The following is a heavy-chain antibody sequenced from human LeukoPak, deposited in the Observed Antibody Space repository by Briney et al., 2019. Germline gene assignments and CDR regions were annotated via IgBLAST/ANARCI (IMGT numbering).Heavy chain of an antibody. CDR1: GGTFSSYA. D-gene: IGHD2-2*01. CDR2: VNPNSGDT. V-gene: IGHV1-2*06. Sequence: ASVKVSCKASGGTFSSYAISWVRQAPGQGLEWMGRVNPNSGDTNYAQKFQGRVTMTRDTSISTAYMELSRLRSDDTAVYYCARDYCSSTSCLFDYWGQGTLVTVSS. CDR3: ARDYCSSTSCLFDY. J-gene: IGHJ4*02.